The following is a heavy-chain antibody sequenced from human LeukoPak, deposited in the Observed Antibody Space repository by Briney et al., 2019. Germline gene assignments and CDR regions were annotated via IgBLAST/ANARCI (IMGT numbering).Heavy chain of an antibody. CDR3: ARVTYYYGSGSYSDY. J-gene: IGHJ4*02. D-gene: IGHD3-10*01. CDR1: GCTFTGYY. CDR2: INPNSGGT. Sequence: GASVKVSCKASGCTFTGYYMHWVRQAPGQGLEWMGWINPNSGGTNYAQKFQGRVTMTRDTSISTAYMELSRLRSDDTAVYYCARVTYYYGSGSYSDYWGQGTLVTVSS. V-gene: IGHV1-2*02.